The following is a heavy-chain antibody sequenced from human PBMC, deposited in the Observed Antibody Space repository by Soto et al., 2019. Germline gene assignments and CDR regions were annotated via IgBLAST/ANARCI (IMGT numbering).Heavy chain of an antibody. J-gene: IGHJ4*02. CDR3: ARWFTYGNFDHFAY. CDR2: IDSGGRTT. CDR1: GFTFSSDW. Sequence: GGSLRLSCAASGFTFSSDWMHWFRQAPGKGLVWVSRIDSGGRTTTYADSVKGRFTISRGNAKNTLYLQMNGLRAEDTALYYCARWFTYGNFDHFAYWGQGTQVTVSS. V-gene: IGHV3-74*01. D-gene: IGHD3-10*01.